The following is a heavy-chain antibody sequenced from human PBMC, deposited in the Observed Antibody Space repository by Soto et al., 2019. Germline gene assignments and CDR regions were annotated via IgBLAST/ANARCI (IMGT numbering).Heavy chain of an antibody. CDR2: IIPIFGTA. Sequence: VQLVQSGAEVKKPGSSVKVSCKASGGTFSSYAISWVRQAPGQGLEWMGGIIPIFGTANYAQKFQGRVTITADESTSTAYMELSSLRSEDTAVYYCARDLEITMVRGAGWYYGMDVWGQGTTVTVSS. D-gene: IGHD3-10*01. CDR1: GGTFSSYA. J-gene: IGHJ6*02. V-gene: IGHV1-69*01. CDR3: ARDLEITMVRGAGWYYGMDV.